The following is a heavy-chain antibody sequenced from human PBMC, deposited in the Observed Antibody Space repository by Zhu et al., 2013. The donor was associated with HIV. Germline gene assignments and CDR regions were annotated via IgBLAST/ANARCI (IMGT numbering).Heavy chain of an antibody. CDR1: GYTFTSYY. Sequence: QVQLIQSGTGVMKPGGSVKVSCKASGYTFTSYYVHWVRRAPGHGLEWMALLDPAAGTTTYAQKFKGRLTVTRDTSTATVYMQLNSLRSEDTAVYYCARDKIGSSTTYYYYMDVWGKGTTVTVSS. CDR2: LDPAAGTT. CDR3: ARDKIGSSTTYYYYMDV. V-gene: IGHV1-46*01. J-gene: IGHJ6*03. D-gene: IGHD2-2*01.